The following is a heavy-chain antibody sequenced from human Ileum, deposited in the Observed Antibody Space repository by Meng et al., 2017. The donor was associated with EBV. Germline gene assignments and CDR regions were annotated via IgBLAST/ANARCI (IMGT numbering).Heavy chain of an antibody. CDR1: VASISSGGSP. Sequence: QWRLQALGPRLVKLSQTLPPPCVVPVASISSGGSPWSWIRQPPGKGLEWIGYIFSSGSPYYNPSLKNRITMSVDTSKNQFSLNLKSVTAADTAVYYCASYSEGGGGLGYWGQGTLVTVSS. CDR2: IFSSGSP. CDR3: ASYSEGGGGLGY. J-gene: IGHJ4*02. D-gene: IGHD2-15*01. V-gene: IGHV4-30-4*01.